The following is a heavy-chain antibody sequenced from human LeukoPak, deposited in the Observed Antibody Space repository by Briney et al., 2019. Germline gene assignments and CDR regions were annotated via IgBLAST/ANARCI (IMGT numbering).Heavy chain of an antibody. Sequence: SETLSLTCTVSGGSISSYYWSWIRQPPGKGLEWIGYIYYSGSTNYNPSLKSRVTISVDTSKNQFSLKLNSVTAADTAVYYCARGPTRYYFDYWGQGTLVTVSS. V-gene: IGHV4-59*01. CDR2: IYYSGST. CDR3: ARGPTRYYFDY. J-gene: IGHJ4*02. CDR1: GGSISSYY.